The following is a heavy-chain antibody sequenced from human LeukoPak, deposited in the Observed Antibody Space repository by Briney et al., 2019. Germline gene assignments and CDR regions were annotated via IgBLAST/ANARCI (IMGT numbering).Heavy chain of an antibody. Sequence: GGSLRLSCAASGFTFDDYGMSWVRQAPGKGLEWVSGINWNGGSTGYADSVKGRFTISRDNAKNSLYLQMNSLRAEDTALYYCARDSYYYDSSGLSFDYWGQGTLVTVSS. CDR2: INWNGGST. J-gene: IGHJ4*02. V-gene: IGHV3-20*04. D-gene: IGHD3-22*01. CDR1: GFTFDDYG. CDR3: ARDSYYYDSSGLSFDY.